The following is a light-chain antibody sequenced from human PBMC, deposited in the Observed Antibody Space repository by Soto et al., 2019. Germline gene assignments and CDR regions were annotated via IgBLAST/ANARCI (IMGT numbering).Light chain of an antibody. J-gene: IGKJ5*01. CDR1: QGVSSH. CDR2: EVS. V-gene: IGKV1-9*01. Sequence: DIQMTQSPSSLSSSVGDRVTITCGASQGVSSHLAWHQQKPGKAPKLLIYEVSTLQSGVPSRFSGSGSGTDFTLTISSLQPEDFATYDCQHLNSYPITFGQGTRLEIK. CDR3: QHLNSYPIT.